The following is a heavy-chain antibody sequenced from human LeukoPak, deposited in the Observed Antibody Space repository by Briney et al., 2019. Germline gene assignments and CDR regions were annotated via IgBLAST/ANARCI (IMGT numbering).Heavy chain of an antibody. CDR2: ISTSGSPI. V-gene: IGHV3-48*03. CDR1: GFAFSSYE. Sequence: GGSLRLSCAASGFAFSSYEMNWVRQAPGKGLEWVSYISTSGSPIYYGNSVKGRFTISRDNAKNSLYLQMNSLRAEDTALYYCARRGFYDTSGYLFDHWGQGTLVTVSS. CDR3: ARRGFYDTSGYLFDH. D-gene: IGHD3-22*01. J-gene: IGHJ4*02.